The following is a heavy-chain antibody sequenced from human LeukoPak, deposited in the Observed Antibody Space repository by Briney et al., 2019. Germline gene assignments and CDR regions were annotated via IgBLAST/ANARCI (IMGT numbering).Heavy chain of an antibody. CDR2: IYYSGST. CDR3: GREFLSSGDQESYFDS. D-gene: IGHD6-25*01. V-gene: IGHV4-61*01. J-gene: IGHJ4*01. Sequence: RTSETLSLTCTVSGGSVSSGSYYWSWIRQPPGKGLEWIGYIYYSGSTNYNPSLKSRVTISVDTSKNQFSLKLSSVAAADTAVYYCGREFLSSGDQESYFDSGAKGTLVTVSS. CDR1: GGSVSSGSYY.